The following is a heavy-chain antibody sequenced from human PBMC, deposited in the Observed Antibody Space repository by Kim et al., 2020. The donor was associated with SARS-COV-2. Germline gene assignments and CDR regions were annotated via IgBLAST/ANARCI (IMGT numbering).Heavy chain of an antibody. CDR1: GFTFSSYG. D-gene: IGHD6-13*01. Sequence: GGSLRLSCAASGFTFSSYGMHWVRQAPGKGLEWVAVISYDGSNKYYADSVKGRFTISRDNSKNTLYLQMNSPRAEDTAVYYCAKDPGSSSWKIDYWGQGT. V-gene: IGHV3-30*18. CDR2: ISYDGSNK. CDR3: AKDPGSSSWKIDY. J-gene: IGHJ4*02.